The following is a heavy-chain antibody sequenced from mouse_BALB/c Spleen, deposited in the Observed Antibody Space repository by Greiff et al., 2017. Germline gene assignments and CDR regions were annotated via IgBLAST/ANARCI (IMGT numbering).Heavy chain of an antibody. D-gene: IGHD1-2*01. CDR3: ARASHYYGSYYYAMDY. J-gene: IGHJ4*01. CDR2: ISSGGST. V-gene: IGHV5-6-5*01. CDR1: GFTFSSYA. Sequence: EVQRVESGGGLVKPGGSLKLSCAASGFTFSSYAMSWVRQTPEKRLEWVASISSGGSTYYPDSVKGRFTISRDNARNILYLQMSSLRSEDTAMYYCARASHYYGSYYYAMDYWGQGTSVTVSS.